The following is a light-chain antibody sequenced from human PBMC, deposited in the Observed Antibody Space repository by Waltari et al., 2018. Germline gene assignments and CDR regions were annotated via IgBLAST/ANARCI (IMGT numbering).Light chain of an antibody. CDR2: DVN. CDR3: SSQSSKNVVI. V-gene: IGLV2-14*03. CDR1: SSDVGGDGS. J-gene: IGLJ2*01. Sequence: QSALTQPASVSGSPGQSITISCTGSSSDVGGDGSVVWYQDHPGQAPKVIIYDVNHRPSVLSDRFSGSKSGNTAALTISGLQAEDEATYYCSSQSSKNVVIFGGGTKLTVL.